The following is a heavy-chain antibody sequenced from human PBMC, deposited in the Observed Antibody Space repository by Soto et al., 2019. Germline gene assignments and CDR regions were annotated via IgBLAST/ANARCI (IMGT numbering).Heavy chain of an antibody. CDR1: GYTFTSYY. V-gene: IGHV1-46*01. CDR3: ARDPDGYTDQYYFDY. CDR2: INPSGGST. D-gene: IGHD5-12*01. J-gene: IGHJ4*02. Sequence: ASVKVSCKASGYTFTSYYMHWVRQAPGQGLEWMGIINPSGGSTSYAQKFQGRVTMTRDTSTSTVYMELSSLRSEDTAVYYCARDPDGYTDQYYFDYWGQGTLVTVSS.